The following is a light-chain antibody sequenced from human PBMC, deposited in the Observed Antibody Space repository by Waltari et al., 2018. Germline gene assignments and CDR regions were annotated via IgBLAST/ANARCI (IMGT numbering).Light chain of an antibody. CDR2: GAS. CDR1: QSVSSSY. CDR3: QQYGSPSWT. V-gene: IGKV3-20*01. J-gene: IGKJ1*01. Sequence: EIVLTQSPGTLSLSPAERATLSCRASQSVSSSYLAWYQQKPGQAPRLLIYGASSRATGIPDRFSGSGSGTDFTLTISRLEPEDFAVYYCQQYGSPSWTFGQGTKVEIK.